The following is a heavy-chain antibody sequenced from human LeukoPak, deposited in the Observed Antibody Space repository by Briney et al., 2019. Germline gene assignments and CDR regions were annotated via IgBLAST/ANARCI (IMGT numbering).Heavy chain of an antibody. CDR2: IYYSGST. J-gene: IGHJ5*02. D-gene: IGHD3-22*01. CDR3: ARENNYDSGGYRNWLDP. CDR1: GGSVSSGSYY. V-gene: IGHV4-61*01. Sequence: KPSETLSLTCTVSGGSVSSGSYYWSWIRQPPGRGLEWIGYIYYSGSTSYNPSLKSRVTISVDTSKSQFSLNLNSVTAADTAVYYCARENNYDSGGYRNWLDPWGQGTLVTVSS.